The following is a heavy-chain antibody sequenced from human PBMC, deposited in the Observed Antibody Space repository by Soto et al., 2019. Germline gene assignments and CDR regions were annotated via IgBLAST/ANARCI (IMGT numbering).Heavy chain of an antibody. V-gene: IGHV1-3*05. CDR1: GYTFTSYA. D-gene: IGHD3-3*01. CDR3: ARGLSDDESGYPRVLYFHL. Sequence: QVQLVQSGAEEKKTGASVKVSCKASGYTFTSYAIHWVRQVPGHRPEWMGWIDAANGDTKYSEKFQGRVTITLDTSASTVYMELRSLRSEDTAVYYCARGLSDDESGYPRVLYFHLWGRGALVTVSS. J-gene: IGHJ2*01. CDR2: IDAANGDT.